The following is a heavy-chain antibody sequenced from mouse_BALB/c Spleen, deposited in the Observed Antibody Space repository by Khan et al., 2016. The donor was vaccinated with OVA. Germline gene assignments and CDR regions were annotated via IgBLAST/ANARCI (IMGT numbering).Heavy chain of an antibody. D-gene: IGHD2-13*01. CDR3: ARTGDYYFDY. J-gene: IGHJ2*01. Sequence: EVELVESGGGLVQPGGSRKLSCAASGFTFSGFGMHWVRQAPEKGLEWVAFISSGSNTIYYADTVKGRFTISRDNPKKTLFLQMTSLQSEDTAMYVCARTGDYYFDYWGQGTTLTVSS. CDR2: ISSGSNTI. V-gene: IGHV5-17*02. CDR1: GFTFSGFG.